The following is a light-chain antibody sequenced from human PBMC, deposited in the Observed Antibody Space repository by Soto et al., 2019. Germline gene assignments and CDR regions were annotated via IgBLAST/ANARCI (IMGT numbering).Light chain of an antibody. Sequence: QSVLTQPASVSGSPGQSITISCTGTSSDVGGYNYVSWYQQHPGKAPKLMIYEVSNRPSGVSNRFSGSKSGNTASLTISGLQAEDEADYYCSSYTSSSTPYYVFGTVTKVTVL. CDR1: SSDVGGYNY. J-gene: IGLJ1*01. V-gene: IGLV2-14*01. CDR3: SSYTSSSTPYYV. CDR2: EVS.